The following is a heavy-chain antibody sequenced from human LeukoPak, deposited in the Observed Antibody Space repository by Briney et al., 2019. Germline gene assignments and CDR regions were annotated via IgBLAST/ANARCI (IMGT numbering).Heavy chain of an antibody. D-gene: IGHD5-24*01. CDR2: INHSGST. CDR1: GGSFSGYY. J-gene: IGHJ4*02. CDR3: ARGRARRWLQLGVCYFDY. Sequence: SETLSLTCAVYGGSFSGYYWSWIRQPPGKGLEWIGEINHSGSTNYNPSLKSRVTISVDTSKNQSSLKLSSVTAADTAVYYCARGRARRWLQLGVCYFDYWGQGTLVTASS. V-gene: IGHV4-34*01.